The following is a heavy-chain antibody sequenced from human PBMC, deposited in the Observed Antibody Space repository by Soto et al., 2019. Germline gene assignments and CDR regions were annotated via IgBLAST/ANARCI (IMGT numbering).Heavy chain of an antibody. CDR3: AILLIAAADTDYMDV. CDR2: NHHSGST. Sequence: QVQLQESGPGLVKPSGTLSLTCAVSSGSISSSNWWSWVRQPPGKGLEWIGANHHSGSTNYNPSLKVRVTTSVDKSKNQFSLKLSSVTAADTAVDYCAILLIAAADTDYMDVWGKGTTVTVSS. CDR1: SGSISSSNW. J-gene: IGHJ6*03. V-gene: IGHV4-4*02. D-gene: IGHD6-13*01.